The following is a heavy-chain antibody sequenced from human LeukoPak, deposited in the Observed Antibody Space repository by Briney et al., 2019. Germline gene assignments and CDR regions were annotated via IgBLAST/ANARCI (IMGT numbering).Heavy chain of an antibody. CDR3: ASELRGRNYDFEY. J-gene: IGHJ4*02. D-gene: IGHD1-7*01. CDR2: ISYDGNEK. V-gene: IGHV3-30*04. CDR1: RFTSTSYT. Sequence: GKSLRLSCAPSRFTSTSYTMRSVSQAPRRRQEWVSFISYDGNEKYYGDSVKGRFTISRDNSKNSLYLQMNTLRAEDTAVYYCASELRGRNYDFEYWRQGTLVIVSS.